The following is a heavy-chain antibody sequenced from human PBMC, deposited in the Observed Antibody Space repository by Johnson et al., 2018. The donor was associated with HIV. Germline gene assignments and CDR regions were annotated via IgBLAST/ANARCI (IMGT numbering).Heavy chain of an antibody. V-gene: IGHV3-20*04. D-gene: IGHD1-7*01. CDR2: INWNGGSK. J-gene: IGHJ3*01. Sequence: VQLVESGGGVVRPGGSLRLSCAASGFTFDDYGMSWVRQAPGKGLEWVAGINWNGGSKGYGDSVKGRFTISRDNAKNSLYLQMNSLRAEDTAVYYCARAPYNWNLGLFDAFDVWGQGTKVTVSA. CDR1: GFTFDDYG. CDR3: ARAPYNWNLGLFDAFDV.